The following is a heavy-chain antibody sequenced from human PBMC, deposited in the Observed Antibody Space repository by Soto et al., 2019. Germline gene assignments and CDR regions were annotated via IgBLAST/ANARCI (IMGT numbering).Heavy chain of an antibody. CDR2: IYYSGST. V-gene: IGHV4-39*01. Sequence: QLQLQESGPGLVKPAETLSLTCTVSGGSISSSSYYWGWIRQPPGKGLEWIGSIYYSGSTYYNPSLKSRVTISGDTSKNQFSLKLSSVTAADTAVYYCARPYGIVGATLFDYWGQGTLVTVSS. CDR1: GGSISSSSYY. D-gene: IGHD1-26*01. CDR3: ARPYGIVGATLFDY. J-gene: IGHJ4*02.